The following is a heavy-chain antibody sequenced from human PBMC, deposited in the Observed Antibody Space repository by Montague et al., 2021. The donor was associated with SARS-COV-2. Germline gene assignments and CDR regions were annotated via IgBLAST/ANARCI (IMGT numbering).Heavy chain of an antibody. J-gene: IGHJ4*02. Sequence: SETLSLTCTVSGGSISSYYWSWIRQPPGKGLEWIGYIHNSGSTNYNPSLKSRVTISVDTSKNQFSLKLSSVTAADTAVYYCARVFPRWLQFDPYFDYWGQGTLVTVSS. D-gene: IGHD5-24*01. CDR2: IHNSGST. CDR3: ARVFPRWLQFDPYFDY. CDR1: GGSISSYY. V-gene: IGHV4-59*01.